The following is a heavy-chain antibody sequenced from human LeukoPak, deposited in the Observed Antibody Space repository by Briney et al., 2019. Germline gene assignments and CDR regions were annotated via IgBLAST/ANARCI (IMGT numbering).Heavy chain of an antibody. Sequence: ASVKVSCKASEYTFANYDITWVRQAPGRGLEWMGWMNPYSTNTGYARKFQGRLSMTRDTSITTAYMELSSLTSEDTAVYYCARATRGDLLSEFWGQGSPITVSS. J-gene: IGHJ4*02. CDR2: MNPYSTNT. CDR3: ARATRGDLLSEF. CDR1: EYTFANYD. D-gene: IGHD2-21*01. V-gene: IGHV1-8*01.